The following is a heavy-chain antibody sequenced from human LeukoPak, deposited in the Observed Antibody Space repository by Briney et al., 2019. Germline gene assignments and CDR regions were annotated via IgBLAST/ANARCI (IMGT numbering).Heavy chain of an antibody. Sequence: SETLSLTCTVSGGSISSGDYYWSWIRQPPGKGLEWIGYIYYSGSTYYNPSLKSRVTISVDTSKNQFSLKLSSVTTADTAVYYCARGLWASGLYYYYMHVWDKGTTVTVSS. D-gene: IGHD6-13*01. CDR2: IYYSGST. CDR1: GGSISSGDYY. CDR3: ARGLWASGLYYYYMHV. V-gene: IGHV4-30-4*08. J-gene: IGHJ6*03.